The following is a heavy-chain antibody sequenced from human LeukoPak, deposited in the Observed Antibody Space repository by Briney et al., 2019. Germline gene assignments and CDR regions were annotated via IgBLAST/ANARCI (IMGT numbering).Heavy chain of an antibody. CDR2: VSGNGGGT. CDR1: GFTFSSYG. V-gene: IGHV3-23*01. Sequence: GGSLRLSCAASGFTFSSYGMHWVRQAPGKGLEWVSSVSGNGGGTYYADSVKGHSTISRDNSKNTLYLQMNSLRAEDTAVYYCAKHLTSVTTNFEYWGQGTLVTISS. J-gene: IGHJ4*02. D-gene: IGHD4-17*01. CDR3: AKHLTSVTTNFEY.